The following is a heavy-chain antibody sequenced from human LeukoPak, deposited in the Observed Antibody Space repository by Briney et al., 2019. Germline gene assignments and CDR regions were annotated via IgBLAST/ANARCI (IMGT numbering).Heavy chain of an antibody. V-gene: IGHV4-39*07. Sequence: SETLSLTCTVSGGSISSSSYYWGWIRQPPGKGLEWIGSIYYSGSTYYNPSLKSRVTISVDTSKNQFSLRLSSVTAADTAVYYCASGPTILKYYFDYWGQGILVTVSS. CDR2: IYYSGST. D-gene: IGHD5-24*01. CDR1: GGSISSSSYY. CDR3: ASGPTILKYYFDY. J-gene: IGHJ4*02.